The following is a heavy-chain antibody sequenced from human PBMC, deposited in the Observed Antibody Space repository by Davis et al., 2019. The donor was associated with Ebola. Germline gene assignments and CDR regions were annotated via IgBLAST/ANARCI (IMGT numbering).Heavy chain of an antibody. V-gene: IGHV1-8*01. J-gene: IGHJ6*02. Sequence: ASVKVSCKASGYTFTRYNINWVRQATGQGLEWMGWMNPTNGNTGYAQKFQGRVTMTRDMSTDTAYMELSSLKSEDTAVYYCTSQALLWYGEIFLGADHHFIMGVWGQGTSVSVSS. CDR3: TSQALLWYGEIFLGADHHFIMGV. D-gene: IGHD3-10*01. CDR2: MNPTNGNT. CDR1: GYTFTRYN.